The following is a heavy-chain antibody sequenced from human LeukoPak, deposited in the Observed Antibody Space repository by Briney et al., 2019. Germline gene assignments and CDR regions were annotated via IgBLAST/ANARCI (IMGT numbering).Heavy chain of an antibody. Sequence: ASVKVSCKASGYTFTSYYMNWVRQAPGQGLEWMGIINPSGGSTSYAQKFQGRVTMTRDTSTSTVYMELSSLRSEDTAVYYCAREGLGYCSSTSCYWDNWFDPWGQGTLVTVSS. CDR1: GYTFTSYY. CDR3: AREGLGYCSSTSCYWDNWFDP. J-gene: IGHJ5*02. D-gene: IGHD2-2*01. V-gene: IGHV1-46*03. CDR2: INPSGGST.